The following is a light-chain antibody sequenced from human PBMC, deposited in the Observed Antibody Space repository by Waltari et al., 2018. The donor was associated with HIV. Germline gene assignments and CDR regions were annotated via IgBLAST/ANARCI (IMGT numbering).Light chain of an antibody. Sequence: QSVLTQPPSASGTPGQRVTISCSGSSSNIGSNTVNWYQQLPGTAPKLLIYSNNQRPSGVPDRFSGSKYGTSASLAISGLQSEDEADYYCAAWDDSLNCVVFGGGTKLTVL. CDR1: SSNIGSNT. J-gene: IGLJ2*01. V-gene: IGLV1-44*01. CDR2: SNN. CDR3: AAWDDSLNCVV.